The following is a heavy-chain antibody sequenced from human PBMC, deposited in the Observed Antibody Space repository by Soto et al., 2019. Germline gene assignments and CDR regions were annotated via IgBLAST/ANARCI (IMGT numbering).Heavy chain of an antibody. CDR1: GFTFSSYS. D-gene: IGHD1-1*01. J-gene: IGHJ6*02. Sequence: EVQLVESGGGLVKPGGSLRLSCAASGFTFSSYSMNWVRQAPGKGLEWVSSISSSSSYIYYADSVKGRFTISRDNAKNSLYLQMNSLRAEDTAVYYCARGAGTAKGRACYCYGMDVWGQGTTVTVSS. CDR2: ISSSSSYI. V-gene: IGHV3-21*01. CDR3: ARGAGTAKGRACYCYGMDV.